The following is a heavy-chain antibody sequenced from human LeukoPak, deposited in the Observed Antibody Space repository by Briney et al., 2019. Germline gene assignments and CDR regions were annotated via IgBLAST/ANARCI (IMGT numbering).Heavy chain of an antibody. Sequence: PSETLSLTCAVYGGSFSGYYWSWIRQPPGKGLEWIGEINHSGSTNYNPPLKSRVTISVDTSKNQFSLKLSSVTAADTAVYYCARDRAAYYFDYWGQGTLVTVSS. CDR1: GGSFSGYY. CDR3: ARDRAAYYFDY. V-gene: IGHV4-34*01. CDR2: INHSGST. D-gene: IGHD6-25*01. J-gene: IGHJ4*02.